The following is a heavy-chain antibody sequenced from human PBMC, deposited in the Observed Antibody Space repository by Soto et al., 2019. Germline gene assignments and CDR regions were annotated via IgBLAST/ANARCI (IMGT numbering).Heavy chain of an antibody. CDR1: GFTFSNWW. D-gene: IGHD5-12*01. Sequence: GGSLRLSCAASGFTFSNWWMHWVRQTPGRGLVWVSHINGDGSSTNYADSVKGRFTISRDNAKNTLFLQMNSLRVEDTGVYYCAKDYISGSANYWGQGTLVTVSS. J-gene: IGHJ4*02. V-gene: IGHV3-74*01. CDR2: INGDGSST. CDR3: AKDYISGSANY.